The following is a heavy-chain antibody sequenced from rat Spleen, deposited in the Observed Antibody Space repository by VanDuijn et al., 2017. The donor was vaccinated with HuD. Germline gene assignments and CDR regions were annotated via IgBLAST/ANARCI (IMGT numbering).Heavy chain of an antibody. D-gene: IGHD1-9*01. CDR1: GLSLTTYN. V-gene: IGHV2-63*01. J-gene: IGHJ2*01. CDR3: ARPTTGIPFNY. Sequence: QVQLKESGPGLVQPSQTLSLTCTVSGLSLTTYNLHWVRQPPGKGLEWMGRMRFNGDTSYNSSLKSRLSISRDTSKNQVYLKMNSLQTEDTATYYCARPTTGIPFNYWGQGVMVTVSS. CDR2: MRFNGDT.